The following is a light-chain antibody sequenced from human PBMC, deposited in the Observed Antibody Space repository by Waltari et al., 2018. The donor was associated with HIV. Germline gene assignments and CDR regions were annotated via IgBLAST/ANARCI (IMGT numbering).Light chain of an antibody. V-gene: IGKV3-20*01. Sequence: EIVLTQSPGTLSLSPGGRATLSCRASQDISSVYLAWYQQRPGQAPRLLMYGASNRATGVPERFSGSGSGTDFTLTISRLEREDYAVYYCQVYGSPVTFGQGTKLEIK. CDR3: QVYGSPVT. CDR2: GAS. J-gene: IGKJ2*01. CDR1: QDISSVY.